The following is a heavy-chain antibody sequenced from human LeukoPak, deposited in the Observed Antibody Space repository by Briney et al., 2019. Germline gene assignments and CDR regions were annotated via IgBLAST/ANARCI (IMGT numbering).Heavy chain of an antibody. CDR1: GYTFTGYY. CDR3: ARVVGAKPNYDAFDI. V-gene: IGHV1-2*02. Sequence: GASVKVSCKASGYTFTGYYMHWVRQAPGQGLEWMGWINPNSGGTNYAQKFQGRVTMTRDTSISTAYMELSRLRSDDTAVYYCARVVGAKPNYDAFDIRGQGTMVTVSS. D-gene: IGHD1-26*01. J-gene: IGHJ3*02. CDR2: INPNSGGT.